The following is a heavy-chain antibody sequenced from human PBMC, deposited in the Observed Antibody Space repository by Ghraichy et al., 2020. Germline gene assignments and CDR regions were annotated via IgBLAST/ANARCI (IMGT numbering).Heavy chain of an antibody. J-gene: IGHJ6*02. CDR3: AREGGSCTNGVCYFYYYYGMDV. D-gene: IGHD2-8*01. CDR2: ISSSSSYI. V-gene: IGHV3-21*01. Sequence: ASLRLSCAASGFTFSSYSMNWVRQAPGKGLEWVSSISSSSSYIYYADSLKGRFTISRDNAKNSLYLQMNSLRAEDTAVYYCAREGGSCTNGVCYFYYYYGMDVWGQGTTVTVSS. CDR1: GFTFSSYS.